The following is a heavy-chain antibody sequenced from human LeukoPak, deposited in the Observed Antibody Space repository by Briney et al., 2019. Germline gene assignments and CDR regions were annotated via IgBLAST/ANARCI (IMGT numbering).Heavy chain of an antibody. V-gene: IGHV3-7*01. J-gene: IGHJ4*02. CDR3: ARGPPYGSRSAYFAY. Sequence: GGSLRLSCAASGFTSSNNWMTWVRDAPGKGLEWGARVKKDGSEKYYVASVKGRFTISRDHAKNSLSLQMNSLRVEDTAVYYCARGPPYGSRSAYFAYWGQGTLVTVSP. CDR1: GFTSSNNW. D-gene: IGHD3-10*01. CDR2: VKKDGSEK.